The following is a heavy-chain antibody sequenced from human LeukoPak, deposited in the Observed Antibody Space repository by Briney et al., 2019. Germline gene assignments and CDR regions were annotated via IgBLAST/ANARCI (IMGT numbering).Heavy chain of an antibody. D-gene: IGHD3-10*01. V-gene: IGHV3-21*01. CDR3: ARKYGSGSYYSPGPDDY. CDR2: ISSSSSYI. CDR1: GFTFSSYS. J-gene: IGHJ4*02. Sequence: GGSLRLSCAASGFTFSSYSMNWVRQAPGKGLERVSSISSSSSYIYYADSVKGRFTISRDNAKNSLYLQMNSLRAEDTAVYYCARKYGSGSYYSPGPDDYWGQGTLVTVSS.